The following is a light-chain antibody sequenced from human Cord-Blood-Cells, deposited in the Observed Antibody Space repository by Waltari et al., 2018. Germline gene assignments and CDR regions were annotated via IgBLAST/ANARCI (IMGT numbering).Light chain of an antibody. J-gene: IGKJ3*01. CDR1: QSISSY. CDR3: QQSYSTLT. CDR2: AAS. V-gene: IGKV1-39*01. Sequence: DIQMTQSPSSLSASVGDRVTITCRASQSISSYLNWYQQKPGKAPKLLIYAASSLQRGVPSRFSGSGSGTDSFITISLLPPEVSANYYCQQSYSTLTFGPGTKVDIK.